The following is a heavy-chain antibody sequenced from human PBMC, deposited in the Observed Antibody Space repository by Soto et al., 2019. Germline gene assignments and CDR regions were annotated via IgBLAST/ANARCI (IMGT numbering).Heavy chain of an antibody. CDR1: GFTFSSYA. CDR3: ARSLFLASTGIEPFDF. J-gene: IGHJ4*02. V-gene: IGHV3-23*01. CDR2: ISGGGNDA. D-gene: IGHD6-13*01. Sequence: EVQLLESGGGLVQPGGSLVLSCAASGFTFSSYAMSWVRQAPGKGLEWVSSISGGGNDAYYADFVKGRFTISRDNSRNTLYLQMNSLRADDTAVHYCARSLFLASTGIEPFDFWGQGTLVTVSS.